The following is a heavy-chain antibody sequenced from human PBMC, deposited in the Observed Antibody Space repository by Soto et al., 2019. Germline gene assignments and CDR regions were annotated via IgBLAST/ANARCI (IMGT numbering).Heavy chain of an antibody. V-gene: IGHV1-18*01. CDR2: ISAYNGNT. CDR1: GYTLTSYG. Sequence: ASVKVSCKASGYTLTSYGISWVRQAPGQGLEWMGWISAYNGNTNYAQKLQGRVTMTTDTSTSTAYMELRSLRSDDTAVYYCARALRVVPAAMSYYYYYGMDVWGQGTTVTVSS. D-gene: IGHD2-2*01. J-gene: IGHJ6*02. CDR3: ARALRVVPAAMSYYYYYGMDV.